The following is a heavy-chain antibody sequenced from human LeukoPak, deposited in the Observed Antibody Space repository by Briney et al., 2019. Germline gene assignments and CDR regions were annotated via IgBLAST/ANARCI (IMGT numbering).Heavy chain of an antibody. V-gene: IGHV3-30*18. D-gene: IGHD6-19*01. Sequence: GGSLRLSCAASGFTFSSYGMHWVRQAPGKGREWVAVISYDGSNKYYADSVKGRFTISRDNSKNTLYLQMNSLRAEDTAVYYCAKLRVAGTDFDYWGQGTLVTVSS. CDR3: AKLRVAGTDFDY. CDR2: ISYDGSNK. CDR1: GFTFSSYG. J-gene: IGHJ4*02.